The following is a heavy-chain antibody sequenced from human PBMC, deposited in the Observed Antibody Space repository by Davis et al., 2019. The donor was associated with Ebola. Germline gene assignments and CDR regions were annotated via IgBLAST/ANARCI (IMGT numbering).Heavy chain of an antibody. CDR1: GFTFSDYY. CDR3: AKFIAAAGKRFDP. V-gene: IGHV3-23*01. J-gene: IGHJ5*02. D-gene: IGHD6-13*01. Sequence: GESLKISCAASGFTFSDYYMSWVRQAPGKGLEWVSAISGSGGSTYYADSVKGRFTISRDNSKNTLYLQMNSLRAEDTAVYYCAKFIAAAGKRFDPWGQGTLVTVSS. CDR2: ISGSGGST.